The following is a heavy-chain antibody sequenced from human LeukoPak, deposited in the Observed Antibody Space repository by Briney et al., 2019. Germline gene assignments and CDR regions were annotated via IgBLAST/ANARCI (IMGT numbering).Heavy chain of an antibody. CDR2: IYPGDSDT. Sequence: GESLKISCKGSGYSFTSYWIGWVRQMPGKGLDWMGIIYPGDSDTRYSPSFQGQVTISADKSISTAYLQWSSLKASDTAMYYCARASYAPYDAFDIWGQGTMVTVSS. J-gene: IGHJ3*02. V-gene: IGHV5-51*01. CDR1: GYSFTSYW. CDR3: ARASYAPYDAFDI. D-gene: IGHD2-2*01.